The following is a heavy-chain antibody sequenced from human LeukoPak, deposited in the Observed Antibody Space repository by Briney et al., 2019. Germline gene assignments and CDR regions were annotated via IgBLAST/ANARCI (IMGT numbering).Heavy chain of an antibody. J-gene: IGHJ5*01. V-gene: IGHV6-1*01. CDR3: ARLVGASWFDS. CDR1: GDSVSTNSAT. Sequence: SQTLSLTCAISGDSVSTNSATWTWLRQSPSRGLEWLGRTYYRSKWNNDYAVSMKSRITINPDTSKNQFSLQLNSVTSEGTAVYYCARLVGASWFDSWGQGTLVTVSS. D-gene: IGHD1-26*01. CDR2: TYYRSKWNN.